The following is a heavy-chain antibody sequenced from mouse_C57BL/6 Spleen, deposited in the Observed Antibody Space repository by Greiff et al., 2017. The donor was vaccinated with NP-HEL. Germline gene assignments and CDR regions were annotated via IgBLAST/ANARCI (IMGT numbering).Heavy chain of an antibody. CDR2: ISYDGSN. Sequence: VQLKESGPGLVKPSQSLSLTCSVTGYSITSGYYWNWIRQFPGNKLEWMGYISYDGSNNYNPSLKNRISITRDTSKNQFFLKLNSVTTEDTATYYCARGGGLRRGAMDYWGQGTSVTVSS. D-gene: IGHD2-4*01. CDR1: GYSITSGYY. V-gene: IGHV3-6*01. CDR3: ARGGGLRRGAMDY. J-gene: IGHJ4*01.